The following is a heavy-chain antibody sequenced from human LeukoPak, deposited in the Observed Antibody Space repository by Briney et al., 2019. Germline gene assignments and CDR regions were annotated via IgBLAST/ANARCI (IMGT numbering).Heavy chain of an antibody. V-gene: IGHV4-39*01. D-gene: IGHD3-3*01. CDR2: IYYSGST. CDR1: GGSISSSSYY. CDR3: ARHKGEAYDFWSGYYEGYNWFDP. Sequence: ASETLSLTCTVSGGSISSSSYYWGWIRQPPGKGLEWIGSIYYSGSTYYNPSLKSRVTISVDTSKSQFSLKLSSVTAADTAVYYCARHKGEAYDFWSGYYEGYNWFDPWGQGTLVTVSS. J-gene: IGHJ5*02.